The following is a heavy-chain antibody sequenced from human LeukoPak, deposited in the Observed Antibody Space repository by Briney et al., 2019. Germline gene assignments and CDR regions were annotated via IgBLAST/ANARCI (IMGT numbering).Heavy chain of an antibody. V-gene: IGHV4-39*01. D-gene: IGHD4-17*01. CDR1: GGSISSSRYY. J-gene: IGHJ3*02. CDR2: IYYSGST. CDR3: ARPHVDYGDAFDI. Sequence: PSETLSLTCTVSGGSISSSRYYWGWIRQPPGKGLEWIGSIYYSGSTYYNPSLKSRVTISVDTSKNQFSLKLSSVTAADTAVYYCARPHVDYGDAFDIWGQGTMVTVSS.